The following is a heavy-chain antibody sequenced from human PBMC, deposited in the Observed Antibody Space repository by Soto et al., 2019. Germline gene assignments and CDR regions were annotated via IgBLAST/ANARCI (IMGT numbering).Heavy chain of an antibody. V-gene: IGHV4-30-4*01. J-gene: IGHJ4*02. CDR2: IYYSGSN. D-gene: IGHD6-6*01. Sequence: TLCLTGPVCGGSISSGDYYWSWIRQPPGKGLEWIGYIYYSGSNYYNPSLKSRVTISVDTSKNQFSLKLSSVTAADTAVYYCASPYSSWTGPFDYWGQGTLVTVS. CDR1: GGSISSGDYY. CDR3: ASPYSSWTGPFDY.